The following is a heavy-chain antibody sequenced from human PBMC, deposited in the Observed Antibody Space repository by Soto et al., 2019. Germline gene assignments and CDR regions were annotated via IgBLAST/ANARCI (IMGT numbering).Heavy chain of an antibody. Sequence: XEPLKVSWQGSGNNFASYWSSWVLQMPGKGLEWMGRIDPIDSYTNYSPSFQGHVTISADKSISTAYLQWSSLKASDTAMYYCARRYCSSASCPRNYYGMDVWGQGTTVTVSS. D-gene: IGHD2-2*01. CDR3: ARRYCSSASCPRNYYGMDV. J-gene: IGHJ6*02. V-gene: IGHV5-10-1*01. CDR1: GNNFASYW. CDR2: IDPIDSYT.